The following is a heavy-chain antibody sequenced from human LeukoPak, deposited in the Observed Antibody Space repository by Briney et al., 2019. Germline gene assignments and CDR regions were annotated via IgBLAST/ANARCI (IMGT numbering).Heavy chain of an antibody. CDR2: IIPIFGTA. CDR3: ARDQGLRRWLQLAWGYYYYMDV. V-gene: IGHV1-69*06. J-gene: IGHJ6*03. D-gene: IGHD5-24*01. CDR1: GGTFSSYA. Sequence: RASVTVSCKASGGTFSSYAISWVRQAPGQGLEWMGGIIPIFGTANYAQKFQGRVTITADKSTSTAYMELSSLRSEDTAVYYCARDQGLRRWLQLAWGYYYYMDVWGKGTTVTVSS.